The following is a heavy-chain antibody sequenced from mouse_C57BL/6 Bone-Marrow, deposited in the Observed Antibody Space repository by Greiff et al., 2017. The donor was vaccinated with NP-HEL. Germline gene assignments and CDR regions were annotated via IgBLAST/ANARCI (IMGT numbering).Heavy chain of an antibody. CDR2: IDPENGDT. J-gene: IGHJ4*01. CDR3: TTGGSSGYYAMDY. Sequence: EVQLQQSGAELVRPGASVKLSCTASGFNIKDDYMHWVKQRPEQGLEWIGWIDPENGDTEYASKFQGKATIPADTSSNTAYLQLSSLTSEDTAVYYCTTGGSSGYYAMDYWGQGTSVTVSS. CDR1: GFNIKDDY. V-gene: IGHV14-4*01. D-gene: IGHD1-1*01.